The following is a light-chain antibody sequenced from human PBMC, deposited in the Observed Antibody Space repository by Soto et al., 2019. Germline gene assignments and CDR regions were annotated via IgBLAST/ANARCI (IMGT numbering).Light chain of an antibody. CDR3: QQYGSSRT. Sequence: EIVLIQSPATLSLSPGERATLSCRASQSVGSYLAWYQHKPGQAPRLLISDASNRATGIPARFSGSGSETDFTLTISSLEPEDSAVYYCQQYGSSRTFGQGTKVEIK. V-gene: IGKV3-11*01. J-gene: IGKJ1*01. CDR1: QSVGSY. CDR2: DAS.